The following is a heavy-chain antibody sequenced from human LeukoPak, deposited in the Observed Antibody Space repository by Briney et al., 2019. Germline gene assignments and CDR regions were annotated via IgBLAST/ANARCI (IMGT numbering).Heavy chain of an antibody. V-gene: IGHV4-31*03. CDR1: GGCISLRGYH. Sequence: SQTPSLTSTMYGGCISLRGYHISWIRQHPGKRLEWIGYIYYSGSTYYNPSLKSRVTISVDTSKNQFSMELSSVTAADTAVYYCARDRGTTEDYFDCWGQGTLVNVSS. CDR3: ARDRGTTEDYFDC. D-gene: IGHD3-16*01. J-gene: IGHJ4*02. CDR2: IYYSGST.